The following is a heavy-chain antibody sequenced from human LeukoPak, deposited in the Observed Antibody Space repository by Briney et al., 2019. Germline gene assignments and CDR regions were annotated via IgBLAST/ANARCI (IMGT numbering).Heavy chain of an antibody. CDR2: IIPILGIA. D-gene: IGHD2-8*01. CDR3: ATDNQSKHLMEAFDI. Sequence: SVKVSCKASGGTFSSYAISWVRQAPGQGLEWMGRIIPILGIANYAQKFQGRVTITADKSTSTAYMELSSLRSEDTAVYYCATDNQSKHLMEAFDIWGQGTLVTVSS. CDR1: GGTFSSYA. V-gene: IGHV1-69*04. J-gene: IGHJ4*02.